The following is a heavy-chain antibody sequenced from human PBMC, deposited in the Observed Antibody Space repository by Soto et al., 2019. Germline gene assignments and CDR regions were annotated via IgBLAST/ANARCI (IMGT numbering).Heavy chain of an antibody. CDR1: GGSISSGDYY. J-gene: IGHJ5*02. Sequence: LSLPCTVSGGSISSGDYYWSWIRQPPGKGLEWIGYIYYSGSTYYNPSLKSRVTISVDTSKNQFSLKLSSVTAADTAVYYCARAGIVVVPAAIRLDWFDPWGQGTLVTVSS. CDR3: ARAGIVVVPAAIRLDWFDP. D-gene: IGHD2-2*02. V-gene: IGHV4-30-4*01. CDR2: IYYSGST.